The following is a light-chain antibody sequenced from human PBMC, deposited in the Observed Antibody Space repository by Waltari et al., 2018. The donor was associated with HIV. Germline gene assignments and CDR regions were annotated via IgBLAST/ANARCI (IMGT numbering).Light chain of an antibody. J-gene: IGLJ3*02. Sequence: SYVLTQPPSVSVAPGQTASITCGGNNIRRKSVHWYQQKPGQAPGVVVYDDYDRPAGIPERFSGSNSDNTATLTINRVEDGDEADYYCQVWDSNNGHQGVFGGGTKLTVL. CDR1: NIRRKS. CDR3: QVWDSNNGHQGV. CDR2: DDY. V-gene: IGLV3-21*02.